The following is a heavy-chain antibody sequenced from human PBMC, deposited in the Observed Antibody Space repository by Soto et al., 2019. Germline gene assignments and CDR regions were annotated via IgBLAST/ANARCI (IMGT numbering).Heavy chain of an antibody. V-gene: IGHV1-18*01. Sequence: ASVKVSCTAPGYTFPSYGLTWVRQAPGQGLEWMGWISAYDGNTNYAQKFQGRVTMTTDTSTSTAYMDLRSLRSDDTALYYCARDFTIFGVAPGYWGQGTLVTVSS. CDR1: GYTFPSYG. CDR2: ISAYDGNT. D-gene: IGHD3-3*01. CDR3: ARDFTIFGVAPGY. J-gene: IGHJ4*02.